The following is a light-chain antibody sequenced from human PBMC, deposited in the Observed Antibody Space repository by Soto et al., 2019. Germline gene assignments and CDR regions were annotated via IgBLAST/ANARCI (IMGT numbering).Light chain of an antibody. V-gene: IGKV3-20*01. J-gene: IGKJ1*01. CDR2: GAS. CDR3: QQYSRSPWT. CDR1: QSVASNY. Sequence: EIVLTQSPGTLSLSPGESATLSCRASQSVASNYLAWYQQKPGQAPRLLIYGASSRATGIPDRFSGSGSGTDFTLTISRLEPEDFAVYNCQQYSRSPWTFGQGTKVEIK.